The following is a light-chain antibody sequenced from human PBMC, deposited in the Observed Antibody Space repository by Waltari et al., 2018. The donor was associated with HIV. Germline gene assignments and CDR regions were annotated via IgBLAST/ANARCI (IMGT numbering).Light chain of an antibody. Sequence: QSVLTQPPSVSEAPRQRVTISCSGSSSNIGNNAVNWYQQVPGKAPKLLIYYDDPLSSGVADRFSGSKSGTSASLAIRGLQSEDEAEYYCAAWDDYLNGYVFGSGTKVTVL. CDR1: SSNIGNNA. J-gene: IGLJ1*01. V-gene: IGLV1-36*01. CDR3: AAWDDYLNGYV. CDR2: YDD.